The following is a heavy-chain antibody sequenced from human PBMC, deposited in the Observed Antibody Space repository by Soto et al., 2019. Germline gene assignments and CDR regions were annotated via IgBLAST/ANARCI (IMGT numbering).Heavy chain of an antibody. V-gene: IGHV4-34*01. CDR3: ARRPPYYYYGMDV. Sequence: SETLSLTCAVYGGPLSGYYWSWIRQPPGKGLEWIGEINHSGSTNYNPSLKSRVTISVDTSKNQFSLKLSSVTAADTAVYYCARRPPYYYYGMDVWGQGTTVTVSS. CDR1: GGPLSGYY. J-gene: IGHJ6*02. CDR2: INHSGST.